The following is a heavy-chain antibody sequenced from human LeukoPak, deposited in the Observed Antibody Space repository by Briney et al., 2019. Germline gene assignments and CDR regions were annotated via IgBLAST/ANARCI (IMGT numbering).Heavy chain of an antibody. Sequence: GESLKISCKGSGYSFTSYWIGWVRQMPGKGLEWMGIIYPGNSDNRYSQSFQGQVTISADKSISTAYLQWSSLKASDTAMYYCARRANDAFDLWGQGTMVTVSS. V-gene: IGHV5-51*01. CDR2: IYPGNSDN. J-gene: IGHJ3*01. CDR1: GYSFTSYW. CDR3: ARRANDAFDL.